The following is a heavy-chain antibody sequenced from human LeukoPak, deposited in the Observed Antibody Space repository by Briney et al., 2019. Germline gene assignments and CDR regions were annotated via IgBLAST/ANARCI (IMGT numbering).Heavy chain of an antibody. J-gene: IGHJ4*02. D-gene: IGHD2-2*01. CDR1: GYTFTNYA. Sequence: ASVKVSCKASGYTFTNYAISWVRQAPGQGLEWMGWISVYNGNTNYAQKLQGRVTMTADTSTTTAYMELRSLRSDDTAVYYCARGYCSSATCRHFDYWGQGALVTVSS. CDR3: ARGYCSSATCRHFDY. CDR2: ISVYNGNT. V-gene: IGHV1-18*01.